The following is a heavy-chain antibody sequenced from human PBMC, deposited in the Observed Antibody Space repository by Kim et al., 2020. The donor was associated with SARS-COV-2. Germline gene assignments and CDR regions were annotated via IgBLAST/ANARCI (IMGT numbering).Heavy chain of an antibody. D-gene: IGHD3-10*01. V-gene: IGHV4-4*02. J-gene: IGHJ5*02. CDR2: IYHSGST. Sequence: SETLSLTCAVSGGSISSSNWWSWVRQPPGKGLEWIGEIYHSGSTNYNPSLKSRVTISVDKSKNQFSLKLSSVTAADTAVYYCAMVRGVIILRGWFDPWGQGTLVTVSS. CDR3: AMVRGVIILRGWFDP. CDR1: GGSISSSNW.